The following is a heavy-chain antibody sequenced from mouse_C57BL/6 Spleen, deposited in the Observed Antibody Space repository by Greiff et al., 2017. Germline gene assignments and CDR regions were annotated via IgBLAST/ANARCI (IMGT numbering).Heavy chain of an antibody. CDR2: IDPGCGGT. CDR3: ARYGPTTGTLFDY. V-gene: IGHV1-72*01. CDR1: GYTFTSYW. Sequence: VQLQQPGAELVKPGASVKLSCKASGYTFTSYWMHWVKQRPGRGLEWIGRIDPGCGGTKYNEKFKGKATLTVDKPYSTAYMQLSSLTSEDSAVYYCARYGPTTGTLFDYWGQGTTLTVSS. D-gene: IGHD1-2*01. J-gene: IGHJ2*01.